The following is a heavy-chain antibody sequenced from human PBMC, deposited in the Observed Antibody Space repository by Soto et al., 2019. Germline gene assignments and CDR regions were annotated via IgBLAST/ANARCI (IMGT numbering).Heavy chain of an antibody. CDR2: IYYSGST. D-gene: IGHD3-10*01. CDR3: ARNYGSGSLIYYYYGMDV. Sequence: SETLSLTCTVSGRSISSSSYYWGWIRQPPGKGLEWIGSIYYSGSTYYNPSLKSRVTISVDTSKNQFSLKLSSVTAADTAVYYCARNYGSGSLIYYYYGMDVWGQGTTVT. J-gene: IGHJ6*02. V-gene: IGHV4-39*01. CDR1: GRSISSSSYY.